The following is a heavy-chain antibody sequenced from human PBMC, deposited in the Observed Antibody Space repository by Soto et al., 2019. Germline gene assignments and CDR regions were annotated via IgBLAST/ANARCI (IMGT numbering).Heavy chain of an antibody. CDR1: GFSFSSYS. CDR3: ARLGSSGYYPAAEYYYYYGMDV. J-gene: IGHJ6*02. Sequence: GGSLRLSCAASGFSFSSYSLNWVRQAPGKGLEWVSFISSSSSYIYYADSVKGRFTISRDNAKNSLYLQMNSLRAEDTAVYYCARLGSSGYYPAAEYYYYYGMDVWGQGTTVTVSS. D-gene: IGHD3-22*01. CDR2: ISSSSSYI. V-gene: IGHV3-21*01.